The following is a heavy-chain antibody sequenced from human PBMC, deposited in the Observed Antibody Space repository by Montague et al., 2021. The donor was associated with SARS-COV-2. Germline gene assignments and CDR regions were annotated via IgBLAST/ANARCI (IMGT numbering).Heavy chain of an antibody. D-gene: IGHD3-22*01. CDR2: IYYIGNT. V-gene: IGHV4-39*01. Sequence: SETLSLTCTVSGDSVSNDRYYWGWIRQSPGKGLEWIGYIYYIGNTYYSPSLKSRVTMSVDTSKNQLSLRLTSVTASDTAIYYCASSAMTLVVVTSCFDPWGQGTLVTVSS. J-gene: IGHJ5*02. CDR3: ASSAMTLVVVTSCFDP. CDR1: GDSVSNDRYY.